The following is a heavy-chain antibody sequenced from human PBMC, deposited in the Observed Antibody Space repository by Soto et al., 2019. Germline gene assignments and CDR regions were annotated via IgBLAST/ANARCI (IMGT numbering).Heavy chain of an antibody. CDR3: ARGGQWDFLSDY. Sequence: ASVKVSCKASGYSFTRYYINWVRQAPGQGLEWMGWISAYNGNTHYEERLQGRVTLTTDTSTSTAYMELRSLRSDDTAVYFCARGGQWDFLSDYWGQGTLVTVS. CDR1: GYSFTRYY. CDR2: ISAYNGNT. J-gene: IGHJ4*02. D-gene: IGHD1-26*01. V-gene: IGHV1-18*01.